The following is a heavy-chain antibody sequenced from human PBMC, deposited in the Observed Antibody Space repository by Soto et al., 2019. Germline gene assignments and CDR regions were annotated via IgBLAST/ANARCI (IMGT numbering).Heavy chain of an antibody. D-gene: IGHD1-26*01. V-gene: IGHV4-34*01. CDR2: INHSGNT. Sequence: SETLSLSCAVYGVPFSGYYWSWIRQSPGKGLEWIGEINHSGNTNYNPSLKSRVTMLVDTSKNQFSLSLSSATAADTAVYYCANLIVFHSSYYHDYWGHGTLVTVSS. CDR3: ANLIVFHSSYYHDY. J-gene: IGHJ4*01. CDR1: GVPFSGYY.